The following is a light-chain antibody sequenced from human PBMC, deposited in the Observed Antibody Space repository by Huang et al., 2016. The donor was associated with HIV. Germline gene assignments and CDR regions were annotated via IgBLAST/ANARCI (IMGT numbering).Light chain of an antibody. Sequence: DIQMTQSPSAMSASVGDRVTITCRASQDISNYLAWFQQKPGKVPKPLIYTTSTLRSWVPSRFSDSGSGTEFTLTISSLQPEDFATYYCLQHKSYPWTFGQGTKVEIK. J-gene: IGKJ1*01. CDR2: TTS. CDR1: QDISNY. CDR3: LQHKSYPWT. V-gene: IGKV1-17*03.